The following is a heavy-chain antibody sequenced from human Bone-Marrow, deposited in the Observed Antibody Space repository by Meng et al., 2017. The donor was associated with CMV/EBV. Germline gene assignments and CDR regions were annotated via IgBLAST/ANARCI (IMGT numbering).Heavy chain of an antibody. Sequence: SETLSLTCTVSGGSISSYYWSWIRQPPGKGLEWIGYIYYSGSTNYNPSLKSRVTISVDTSKNQFSLKLSSVTAADTAVYYCARDYGGDCYPLYYYGMDVWGQGTTVTVSS. CDR1: GGSISSYY. CDR2: IYYSGST. J-gene: IGHJ6*02. D-gene: IGHD2-21*01. V-gene: IGHV4-59*01. CDR3: ARDYGGDCYPLYYYGMDV.